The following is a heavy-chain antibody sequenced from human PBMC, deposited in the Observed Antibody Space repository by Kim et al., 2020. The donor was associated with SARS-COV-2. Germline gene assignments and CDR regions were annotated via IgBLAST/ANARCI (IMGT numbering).Heavy chain of an antibody. CDR3: AKGGKYQLLGGPPGPYGMDV. D-gene: IGHD2-2*01. Sequence: RLTISRDNSKNTLYLQMNSLRAEDTAVYYCAKGGKYQLLGGPPGPYGMDVWGQGTTVTVSS. V-gene: IGHV3-23*01. J-gene: IGHJ6*02.